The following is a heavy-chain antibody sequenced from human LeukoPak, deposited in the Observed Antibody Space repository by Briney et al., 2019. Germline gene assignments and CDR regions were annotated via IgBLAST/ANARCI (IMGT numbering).Heavy chain of an antibody. Sequence: GGSLRLSCAASGFTFSSYGMHWVRQAPGKGLEGVGVISYDGSNKYYADSVKGRFTISRDNSKNTLYLQMNSLRAEDTAVYYCAKLTGDNNQPFDYWGQGTLVTVSS. CDR3: AKLTGDNNQPFDY. CDR2: ISYDGSNK. CDR1: GFTFSSYG. V-gene: IGHV3-30*18. D-gene: IGHD7-27*01. J-gene: IGHJ4*02.